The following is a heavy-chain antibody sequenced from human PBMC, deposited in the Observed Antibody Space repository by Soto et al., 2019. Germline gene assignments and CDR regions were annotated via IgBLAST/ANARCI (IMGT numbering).Heavy chain of an antibody. D-gene: IGHD4-17*01. CDR1: GGSISSGGYS. J-gene: IGHJ6*02. CDR3: ARAAGDYGYGMDV. CDR2: IYHSGST. Sequence: PSETLSLTCAVSGGSISSGGYSWSWIRQPPGKGLEWIGYIYHSGSTYYNPSLKSRVTISVDRSKNQFSLKLSSVTAADTAVYYCARAAGDYGYGMDVWGQGTTVTVSS. V-gene: IGHV4-30-2*01.